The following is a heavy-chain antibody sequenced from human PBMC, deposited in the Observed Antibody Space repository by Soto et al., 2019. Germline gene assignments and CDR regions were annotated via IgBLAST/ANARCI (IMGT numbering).Heavy chain of an antibody. CDR2: IYYSGST. J-gene: IGHJ6*03. D-gene: IGHD3-3*01. CDR1: GGSISSSSYY. V-gene: IGHV4-39*01. Sequence: SETLPLTCTVSGGSISSSSYYWGWIRQPPGKGLEWIGSIYYSGSTYYNPSLKSRVTISVDTSKNQFSLKLSSVTAANTAVYYCARLKGLGVVISWYMDVWGKGTTVTVSS. CDR3: ARLKGLGVVISWYMDV.